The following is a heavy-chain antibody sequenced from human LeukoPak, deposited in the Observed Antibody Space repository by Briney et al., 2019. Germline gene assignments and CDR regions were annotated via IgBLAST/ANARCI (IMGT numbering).Heavy chain of an antibody. CDR3: ARGENYDIVTGSHDVFDV. D-gene: IGHD3-9*01. J-gene: IGHJ3*01. CDR1: GDSFRSYH. V-gene: IGHV4-4*07. CDR2: IDTSGSI. Sequence: SETLSLTCIVSGDSFRSYHWSWIRQPAGKGLEWIGRIDTSGSINYSPSLKSRVTISIDTSKNQFSLKLSSVTAADTAVYYCARGENYDIVTGSHDVFDVWGQGTKVTVSS.